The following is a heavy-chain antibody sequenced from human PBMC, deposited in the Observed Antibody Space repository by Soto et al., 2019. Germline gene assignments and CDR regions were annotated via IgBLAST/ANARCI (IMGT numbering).Heavy chain of an antibody. V-gene: IGHV4-31*03. CDR2: IYYSGST. CDR3: AREKTTIGDFDY. D-gene: IGHD1-7*01. Sequence: SETLSLTCTVSGGSISSGDYYWSWIRQHPGKGLEWIGYIYYSGSTYYNPSLKSRVTISRDTSKNQFSLRLSSVTAADTAVYYCAREKTTIGDFDYWGQGTLVTVSS. CDR1: GGSISSGDYY. J-gene: IGHJ4*02.